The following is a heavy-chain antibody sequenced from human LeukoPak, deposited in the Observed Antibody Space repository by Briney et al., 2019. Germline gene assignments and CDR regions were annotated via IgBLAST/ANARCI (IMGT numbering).Heavy chain of an antibody. Sequence: GESLKISCQCSGYSFTSYWIGWVRQMPGKGLEWMGIIYPGDSDTKYSPSFQGQVTISADKSSSSAYLQWSSLKASDTAMYYCAVGIVGATTGYWGQGTLVTVSS. CDR1: GYSFTSYW. V-gene: IGHV5-51*01. J-gene: IGHJ4*02. CDR2: IYPGDSDT. D-gene: IGHD1-26*01. CDR3: AVGIVGATTGY.